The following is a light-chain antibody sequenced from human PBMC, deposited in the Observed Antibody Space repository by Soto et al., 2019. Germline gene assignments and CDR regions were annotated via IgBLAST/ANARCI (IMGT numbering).Light chain of an antibody. Sequence: DIQMTQSPSTLSASVGDRVTITCRASQSISSLLAWYQQKPGKAPKLLIYKASSVESGVPSRFSGSGSGTEFTLTISSLQPDDFATYYCQQYNSYPWTFGQGTKVEIK. CDR2: KAS. J-gene: IGKJ1*01. CDR1: QSISSL. CDR3: QQYNSYPWT. V-gene: IGKV1-5*03.